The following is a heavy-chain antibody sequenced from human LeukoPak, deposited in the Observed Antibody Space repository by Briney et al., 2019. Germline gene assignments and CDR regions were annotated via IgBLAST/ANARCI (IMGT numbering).Heavy chain of an antibody. CDR3: ARHGDYLDGSGTYYAPFDN. J-gene: IGHJ4*02. CDR1: GGSISSHSYY. CDR2: MFYSGST. D-gene: IGHD3-10*01. Sequence: PSETLCLTCTVSGGSISSHSYYWGWIRQPPGKGLEWIGSMFYSGSTNYNPSLKRRVTISVDTSKNQFSLRLSSVTAADTAMYYCARHGDYLDGSGTYYAPFDNWGQGTLVTASS. V-gene: IGHV4-39*01.